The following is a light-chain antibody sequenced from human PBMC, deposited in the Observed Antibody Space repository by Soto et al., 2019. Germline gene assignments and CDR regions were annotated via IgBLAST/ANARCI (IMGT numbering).Light chain of an antibody. CDR1: QDISTY. Sequence: RLTQSPSSLSASVGDTVTISCRASQDISTYLAWYQQKPGKAPTLLIFGASSLHNGVPPRFAGSGSGSDFTLIINRLQPDDFATYFCQHYTLYSAPFGQGTRV. J-gene: IGKJ5*01. V-gene: IGKV1-5*01. CDR2: GAS. CDR3: QHYTLYSAP.